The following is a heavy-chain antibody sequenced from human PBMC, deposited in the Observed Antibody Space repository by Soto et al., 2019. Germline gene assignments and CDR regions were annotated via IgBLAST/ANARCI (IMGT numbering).Heavy chain of an antibody. V-gene: IGHV1-69*01. Sequence: QVQLVQSGADVKKPGSSVKVSCKTSGGPFGSSAISWVRQAPAQGLEWMGEIIPVFDKANYAQNFQGRLTVTADEPTVFVFMQVGSLISVDTSVYFCASFRRDWGYAFDLWGLGTFVTVSS. D-gene: IGHD3-16*01. CDR2: IIPVFDKA. CDR1: GGPFGSSA. CDR3: ASFRRDWGYAFDL. J-gene: IGHJ3*01.